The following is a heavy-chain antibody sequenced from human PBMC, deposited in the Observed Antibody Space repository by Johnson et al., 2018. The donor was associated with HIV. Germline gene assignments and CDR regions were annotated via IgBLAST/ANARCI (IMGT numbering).Heavy chain of an antibody. V-gene: IGHV3-30-3*01. CDR3: SRSSTVVTPHDI. CDR1: GFTFSSYA. J-gene: IGHJ3*02. CDR2: ISYDGSNK. Sequence: QVQLVESGGGVVRPGGSLRLSCAASGFTFSSYAMHWVRQAPGKGLEWVAVISYDGSNKYYADSVKGRFTISRDNSKNTLYLQMNSLRAEDTAMYYCSRSSTVVTPHDIWGQGTMVTVSS. D-gene: IGHD4-23*01.